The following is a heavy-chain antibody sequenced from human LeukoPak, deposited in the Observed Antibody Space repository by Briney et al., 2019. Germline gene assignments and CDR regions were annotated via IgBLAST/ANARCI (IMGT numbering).Heavy chain of an antibody. D-gene: IGHD1-7*01. V-gene: IGHV3-48*04. CDR1: GFTFSSYN. J-gene: IGHJ4*02. CDR2: ISPSSTRI. CDR3: ARMNYVSSGWGAPFDD. Sequence: GGSLRLSCAASGFTFSSYNMNWVRQAPGKGLEWVSYISPSSTRIDYAASVRGRFTISRDNAKSSLYLQVNSLRAEDAAVYYCARMNYVSSGWGAPFDDWGQGTLVTVP.